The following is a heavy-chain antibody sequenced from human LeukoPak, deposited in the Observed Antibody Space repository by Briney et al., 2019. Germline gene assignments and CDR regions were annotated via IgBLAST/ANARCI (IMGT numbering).Heavy chain of an antibody. CDR2: IIPILGIA. D-gene: IGHD3-16*02. CDR1: GGTFSSYA. J-gene: IGHJ4*02. Sequence: GSSVTVSCKASGGTFSSYAISWVRQAPGQGLEWMGRIIPILGIANYAQKFQGRVTITADKSTSTAYMELSSLRSEDTAVYYCASEYYDYVWGSYPAAALDHWGQGTLVTVSS. V-gene: IGHV1-69*04. CDR3: ASEYYDYVWGSYPAAALDH.